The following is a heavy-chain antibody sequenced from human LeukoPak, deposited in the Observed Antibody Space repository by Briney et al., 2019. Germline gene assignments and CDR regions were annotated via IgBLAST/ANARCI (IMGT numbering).Heavy chain of an antibody. V-gene: IGHV3-30*18. D-gene: IGHD3-10*01. CDR1: GFTFSGFW. CDR2: ISYDGSNK. Sequence: GGSLRLSCAVSGFTFSGFWMSWSRQAPGKGLEWVAVISYDGSNKYYADSVKGRFTISRDNSKNTLYLQMNSLRAEDTAVYYCAKVWAGADAFDIWGQGTMVTVSS. CDR3: AKVWAGADAFDI. J-gene: IGHJ3*02.